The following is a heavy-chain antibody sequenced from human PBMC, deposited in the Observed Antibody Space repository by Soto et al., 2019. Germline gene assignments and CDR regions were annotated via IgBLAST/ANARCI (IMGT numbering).Heavy chain of an antibody. CDR2: IYYSGST. J-gene: IGHJ6*02. CDR1: GGSISSSSYY. CDR3: ARLLHGDYEFYYYYGMDV. Sequence: QLQLQESGPGLVKPSETLSLTCTVSGGSISSSSYYWGWIRQPPGKGLEWIGSIYYSGSTYYNPSLKSRVTISVDTSKNQFTLKLSSVTAADTAVYYCARLLHGDYEFYYYYGMDVWGQGTTVTVSS. V-gene: IGHV4-39*01. D-gene: IGHD4-17*01.